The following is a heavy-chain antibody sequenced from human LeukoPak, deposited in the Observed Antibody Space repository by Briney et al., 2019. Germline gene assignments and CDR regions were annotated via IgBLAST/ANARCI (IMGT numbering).Heavy chain of an antibody. CDR2: ISYDGSNK. V-gene: IGHV3-30*18. CDR3: AKAQLDCSSTSCYGVREWLVIDY. Sequence: GGSLRLSCAASGFTFSSYGMHWVRQAPAKGLEWVAVISYDGSNKYYADSVKGRLTTSRDNSKNTLYLQMNSLRAEDTAVYYCAKAQLDCSSTSCYGVREWLVIDYWGQGTLVTVSS. CDR1: GFTFSSYG. D-gene: IGHD2-2*01. J-gene: IGHJ4*02.